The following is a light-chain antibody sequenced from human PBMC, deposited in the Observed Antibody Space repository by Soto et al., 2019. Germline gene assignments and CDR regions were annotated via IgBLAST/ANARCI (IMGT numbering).Light chain of an antibody. CDR3: QQFNDWPQT. CDR1: QSITFN. CDR2: AAS. J-gene: IGKJ2*01. Sequence: EIVMTQSPDTLSVSPGERATLSCRASQSITFNLAWYQQKPGQAPRLLIYAASTRATGIPARFSGSGSGTEFTLTISSLQSEDFAVYYCQQFNDWPQTFGQRTKVDIK. V-gene: IGKV3-15*01.